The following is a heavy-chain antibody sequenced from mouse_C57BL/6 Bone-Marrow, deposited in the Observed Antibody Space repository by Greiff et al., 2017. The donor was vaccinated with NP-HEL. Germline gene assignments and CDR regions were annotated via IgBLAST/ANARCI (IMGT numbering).Heavy chain of an antibody. CDR2: INPGSGGT. D-gene: IGHD1-1*01. J-gene: IGHJ1*03. V-gene: IGHV1-54*01. Sequence: QVQLKQSGAELVRPGTSVKVSCKASGYAFTNYLIEWVKQRPGQGLEWIGVINPGSGGTNYNEKFKGKATLTADKSSSTAYMQLSSLTSEDSAVYFCARSITTVVSYFDVWGTGTTVTVSS. CDR3: ARSITTVVSYFDV. CDR1: GYAFTNYL.